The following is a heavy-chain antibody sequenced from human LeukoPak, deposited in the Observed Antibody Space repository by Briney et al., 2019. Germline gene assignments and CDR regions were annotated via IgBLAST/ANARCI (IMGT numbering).Heavy chain of an antibody. J-gene: IGHJ5*02. V-gene: IGHV3-30-3*01. CDR3: ARPTVGELGGGFDP. D-gene: IGHD3-16*01. Sequence: PGRSLRLSCAASGFTFSTYAMYWVRQAPGKGLEWVAVISYDGSNKYYADSVKGRFTISRDNSKNTLYLQMNSLRAEDTAVYYCARPTVGELGGGFDPWGQGTLVTVSS. CDR2: ISYDGSNK. CDR1: GFTFSTYA.